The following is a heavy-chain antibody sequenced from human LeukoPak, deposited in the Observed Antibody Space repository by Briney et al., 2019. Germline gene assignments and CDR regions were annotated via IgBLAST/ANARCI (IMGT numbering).Heavy chain of an antibody. D-gene: IGHD3-3*01. CDR3: AGGSNYDFWSGYYTGYDYYYYYMDV. CDR2: IYTSGST. CDR1: GGSISSGSYY. Sequence: SETLSLTCTVSGGSISSGSYYWRWIRQPAGKGLEWIGRIYTSGSTNYNPSLKSRVTISVDTSKNQFSLKLSSVTAADTAVYYCAGGSNYDFWSGYYTGYDYYYYYMDVWGKGTTVTVSS. V-gene: IGHV4-61*02. J-gene: IGHJ6*03.